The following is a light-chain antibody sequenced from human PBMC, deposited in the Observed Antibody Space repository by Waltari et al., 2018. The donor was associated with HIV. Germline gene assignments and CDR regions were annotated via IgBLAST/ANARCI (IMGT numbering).Light chain of an antibody. CDR2: AVY. CDR3: SSYAGSKNRVV. J-gene: IGLJ2*01. V-gene: IGLV2-8*01. Sequence: QSALTQSPSASGSPGQAVTISCTGTSSDGGAYEYVSWYRQHPGKAPKRMIYAVYKRPSGVPDRFSGSKPGNTASLTVSGLQAEDEATYYCSSYAGSKNRVVFGGGTFLTVL. CDR1: SSDGGAYEY.